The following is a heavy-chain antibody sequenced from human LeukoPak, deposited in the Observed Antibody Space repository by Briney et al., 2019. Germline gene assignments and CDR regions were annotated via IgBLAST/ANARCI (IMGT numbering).Heavy chain of an antibody. J-gene: IGHJ5*02. V-gene: IGHV1-8*01. CDR3: ARKPRGYSGYDP. CDR2: MNPNSGNT. CDR1: GYTFTSYD. D-gene: IGHD5-12*01. Sequence: ASVKVSCKASGYTFTSYDINWVRQATGQGLEWMGWMNPNSGNTGYAQKFQGRVTMTRNTSISTAYMELSSLRSEDTAVYYCARKPRGYSGYDPWSQGTLVTVSS.